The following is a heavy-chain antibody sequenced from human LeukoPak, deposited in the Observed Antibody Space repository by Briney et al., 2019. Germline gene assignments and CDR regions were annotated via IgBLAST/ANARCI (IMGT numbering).Heavy chain of an antibody. D-gene: IGHD3-22*01. J-gene: IGHJ4*02. CDR2: ISYDGSNK. Sequence: GGSLRLSCAASGFTFSSYAMHWVIQAPGKGLEWVAVISYDGSNKYYADSVKGRFTISRDNSKNTLYLQMNSLRAEDTAVYYCARGGFGFYYDSSGFDYWGQGTLVTVSS. CDR3: ARGGFGFYYDSSGFDY. CDR1: GFTFSSYA. V-gene: IGHV3-30-3*01.